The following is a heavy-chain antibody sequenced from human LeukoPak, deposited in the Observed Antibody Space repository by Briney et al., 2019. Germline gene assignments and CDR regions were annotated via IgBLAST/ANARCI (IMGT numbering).Heavy chain of an antibody. Sequence: GGSLRLSCAASGFTFSSYNLNWVRQAPGKGLEWVSSISSSGNYIYYADSVKGRFTSSRDNAENSLYLQMNSLRAEDTAVYYCARDKSAYDSSGYVWGQGTLVTVSS. CDR3: ARDKSAYDSSGYV. CDR2: ISSSGNYI. V-gene: IGHV3-21*01. J-gene: IGHJ4*02. CDR1: GFTFSSYN. D-gene: IGHD3-22*01.